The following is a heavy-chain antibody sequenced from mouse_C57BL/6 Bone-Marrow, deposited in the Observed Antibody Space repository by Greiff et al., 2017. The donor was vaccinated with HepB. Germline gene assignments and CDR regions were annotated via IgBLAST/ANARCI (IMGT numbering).Heavy chain of an antibody. D-gene: IGHD2-2*01. Sequence: EVKLMESGEGLVKPGGSLKLSCAASGFTFSSYAMSWVRQTPEKRLEWVAYISSGGDYIYYADTVKGRFTISRDNARNTLYLQMSSLKSEDTAMYYCTRGVSTMVTGYWYFDVWGTGTTVTVSS. CDR2: ISSGGDYI. J-gene: IGHJ1*03. CDR3: TRGVSTMVTGYWYFDV. V-gene: IGHV5-9-1*02. CDR1: GFTFSSYA.